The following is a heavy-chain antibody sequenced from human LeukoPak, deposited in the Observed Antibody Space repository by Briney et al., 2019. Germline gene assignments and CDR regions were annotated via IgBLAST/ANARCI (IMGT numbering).Heavy chain of an antibody. CDR2: ISGSGGGST. V-gene: IGHV3-23*01. Sequence: GGSLRLSCAASGFIFSSYAMSWVRQAPGKGLEWVSTISGSGGGSTYYADSVKGRFTISRDNSKNTLYLQMNSLSAEDTAVYYCANPRFDYWGQGTLVTVSS. J-gene: IGHJ4*02. CDR1: GFIFSSYA. CDR3: ANPRFDY.